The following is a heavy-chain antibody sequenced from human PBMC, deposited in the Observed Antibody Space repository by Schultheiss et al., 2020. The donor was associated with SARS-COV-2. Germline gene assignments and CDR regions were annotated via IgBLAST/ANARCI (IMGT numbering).Heavy chain of an antibody. Sequence: GGSLRLSCAASGFTFSSYSMNWVRQAPGKGLEWVSYISSSSSYIYYADSVKGRFTISRDNAKNTLYLQMNSLRAEDTAVYYCARDRSPLEGYRVFDYWGQGTLVTVSS. CDR3: ARDRSPLEGYRVFDY. CDR1: GFTFSSYS. D-gene: IGHD3-16*02. V-gene: IGHV3-21*05. J-gene: IGHJ4*02. CDR2: ISSSSSYI.